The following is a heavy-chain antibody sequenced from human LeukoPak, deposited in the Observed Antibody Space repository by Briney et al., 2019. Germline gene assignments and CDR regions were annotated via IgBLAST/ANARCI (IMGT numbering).Heavy chain of an antibody. CDR1: GGSITSDNHY. V-gene: IGHV4-39*01. CDR2: IFYSGNT. CDR3: SRLCATDYYYYYYMDV. Sequence: MTSETLSLTCTVSGGSITSDNHYWGWIRQSPGEAFEWLGSIFYSGNTYYSPSLKSRVSISVDASKNQFSLKLSSVTAADTAVYYCSRLCATDYYYYYYMDVWGKGTTVTISS. D-gene: IGHD1-26*01. J-gene: IGHJ6*03.